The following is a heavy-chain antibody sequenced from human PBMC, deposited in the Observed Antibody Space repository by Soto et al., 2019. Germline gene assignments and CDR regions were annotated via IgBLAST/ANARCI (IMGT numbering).Heavy chain of an antibody. CDR2: ISGSGGST. CDR1: GFTFSSYA. D-gene: IGHD3-10*01. CDR3: AKDRYYYGSGSVRLDY. J-gene: IGHJ4*02. V-gene: IGHV3-23*01. Sequence: PGGSLRLSCAASGFTFSSYAMSWVRQAPGKGLEWVSAISGSGGSTYYADSVKGRFTISRGNSKNTLYLQMNSLRAEDTAVYYCAKDRYYYGSGSVRLDYWGQGTLVTVSS.